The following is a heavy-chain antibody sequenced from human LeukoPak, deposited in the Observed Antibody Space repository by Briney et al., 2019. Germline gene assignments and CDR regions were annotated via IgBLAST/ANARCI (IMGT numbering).Heavy chain of an antibody. Sequence: SVKVSCMASGGTFSSYAISWVRQAPGQGLEWMGGIIPIFGTANYAQKFQGRVTITADESTSTAYMGLSSLRSEDTAVYYCARVLLERGYSYGSGLDYYGMDVWGKGTTVTVSS. V-gene: IGHV1-69*13. CDR2: IIPIFGTA. CDR3: ARVLLERGYSYGSGLDYYGMDV. CDR1: GGTFSSYA. D-gene: IGHD5-18*01. J-gene: IGHJ6*04.